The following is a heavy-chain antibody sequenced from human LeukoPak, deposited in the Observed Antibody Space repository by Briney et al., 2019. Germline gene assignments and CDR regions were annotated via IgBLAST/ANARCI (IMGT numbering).Heavy chain of an antibody. CDR1: GFIFDDYA. CDR2: IRWNSGSI. CDR3: AKGRHYYESSGYYDNWFDP. V-gene: IGHV3-9*01. Sequence: GGSLRLSCVASGFIFDDYAMHWVRHAPGKGLEWVSGIRWNSGSIGYADSVKGRFTISRDNAKNSLYLQLNSLRAEDTALYYCAKGRHYYESSGYYDNWFDPWGQGTPVTVSS. J-gene: IGHJ5*02. D-gene: IGHD3-22*01.